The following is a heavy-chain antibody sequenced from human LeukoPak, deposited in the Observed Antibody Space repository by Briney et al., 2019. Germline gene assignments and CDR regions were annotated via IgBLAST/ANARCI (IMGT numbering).Heavy chain of an antibody. CDR1: GYSISSGYY. J-gene: IGHJ3*02. CDR2: IYNSGST. V-gene: IGHV4-38-2*02. CDR3: ASIDAFDI. Sequence: PSETLSLTCTVSGYSISSGYYWGWIRQPPGKGLEWIGSIYNSGSTYYNPSLKSRVTISVDTSKNQFSLKLSSVTAADTAVYYCASIDAFDIWGQGTMVTVSS.